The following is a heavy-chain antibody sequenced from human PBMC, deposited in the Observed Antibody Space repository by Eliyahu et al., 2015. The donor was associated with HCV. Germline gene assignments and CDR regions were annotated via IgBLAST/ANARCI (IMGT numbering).Heavy chain of an antibody. Sequence: VKKPGASVKVSCKASGYSFTGYYIHWVRQAPGHGLEWMGWINPNSGGTNYAQKFQGRVTMTRDTSISTAYMELSSLISDDTAVYYCARSRAVAGLSKERLFDYWGQGILVTVSS. CDR1: GYSFTGYY. V-gene: IGHV1-2*02. CDR2: INPNSGGT. J-gene: IGHJ4*02. D-gene: IGHD6-19*01. CDR3: ARSRAVAGLSKERLFDY.